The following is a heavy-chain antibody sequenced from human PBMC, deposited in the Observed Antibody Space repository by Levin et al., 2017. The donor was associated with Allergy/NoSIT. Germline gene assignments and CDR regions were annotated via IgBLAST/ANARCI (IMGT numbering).Heavy chain of an antibody. D-gene: IGHD4-11*01. Sequence: GASVKVSCKASGGTFSSYAISWVRQAPGQGLEWMGGIIPIFGTANYAQKFQGRVTITADESTSTAYMELSSLRSEDTAVYYCARGRDYSNYEGAGDYYYGMDGWGQGTTVTVSS. CDR2: IIPIFGTA. CDR3: ARGRDYSNYEGAGDYYYGMDG. CDR1: GGTFSSYA. V-gene: IGHV1-69*13. J-gene: IGHJ6*02.